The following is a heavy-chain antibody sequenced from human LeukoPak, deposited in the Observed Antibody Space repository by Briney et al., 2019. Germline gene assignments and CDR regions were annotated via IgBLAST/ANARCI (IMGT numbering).Heavy chain of an antibody. D-gene: IGHD4-17*01. V-gene: IGHV3-66*01. J-gene: IGHJ4*02. CDR3: ARDLLGYRIIYGDTEINDY. CDR1: GFTVSSNY. CDR2: IYSGGST. Sequence: PGGSLRLSCAASGFTVSSNYMSWVRQAPGKGLEWVSVIYSGGSTYYADSVKGRFTISRDNSKNTLYLQMNSLRAEDTAVYYCARDLLGYRIIYGDTEINDYWGQGTLVTVSS.